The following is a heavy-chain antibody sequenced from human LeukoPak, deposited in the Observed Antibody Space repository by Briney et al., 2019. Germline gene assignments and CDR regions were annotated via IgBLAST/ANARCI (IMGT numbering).Heavy chain of an antibody. Sequence: SETLSLTCAVYGGSFSGYYWSWIRQPPGKGLEWIGEINRSGSTNYNPSLKSRVTISVDTSKNQFSLKLSSVTAADTAVYYCARGTSCYWYYYYGMDVWGQGTTVTVSS. V-gene: IGHV4-34*01. CDR3: ARGTSCYWYYYYGMDV. D-gene: IGHD2-2*01. J-gene: IGHJ6*02. CDR2: INRSGST. CDR1: GGSFSGYY.